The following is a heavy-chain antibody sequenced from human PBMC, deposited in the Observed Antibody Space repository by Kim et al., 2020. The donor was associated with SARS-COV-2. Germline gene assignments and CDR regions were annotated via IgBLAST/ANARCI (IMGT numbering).Heavy chain of an antibody. CDR1: GGSISSGGYY. J-gene: IGHJ6*02. CDR3: ARGGGIVVVPAAMENYHFGMDV. CDR2: IYYSGST. D-gene: IGHD2-2*01. V-gene: IGHV4-31*03. Sequence: SETLSLTCTVSGGSISSGGYYWSWIRQPPGKGLEWIGYIYYSGSTYYNPSLKSRVTISVDTSKNQFSLKLSSVTAADTAVYYCARGGGIVVVPAAMENYHFGMDVWGRGTTVTVSS.